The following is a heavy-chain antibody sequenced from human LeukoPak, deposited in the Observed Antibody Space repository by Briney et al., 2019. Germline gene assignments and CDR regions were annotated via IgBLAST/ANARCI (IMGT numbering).Heavy chain of an antibody. CDR3: AREAVAYCSGGSCYSGGMDV. V-gene: IGHV3-30*03. J-gene: IGHJ6*02. CDR2: ISYDGSNK. D-gene: IGHD2-15*01. CDR1: GFTFSSYG. Sequence: GGSLRLSCAASGFTFSSYGMHWARQAPGKGLEWVAVISYDGSNKYYADSVKGRFTISRDNSKNTLYLQMNSLRAEDTAVYYCAREAVAYCSGGSCYSGGMDVWGQGTTVTVSS.